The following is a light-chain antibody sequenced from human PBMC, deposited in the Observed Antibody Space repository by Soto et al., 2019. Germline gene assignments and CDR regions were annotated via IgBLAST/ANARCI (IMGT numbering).Light chain of an antibody. V-gene: IGLV1-40*01. CDR3: QSYDNSLSGPYV. CDR1: SSSIGAGYD. CDR2: GNN. Sequence: QSVLAQPPSVSGAPGQRVTISCTGSSSSIGAGYDVHWYQQLPGTAPKLLIYGNNNRPSGVPDRFSGSKSGNSASLAITGLQAEDEADYYCQSYDNSLSGPYVFGTGTKVTVL. J-gene: IGLJ1*01.